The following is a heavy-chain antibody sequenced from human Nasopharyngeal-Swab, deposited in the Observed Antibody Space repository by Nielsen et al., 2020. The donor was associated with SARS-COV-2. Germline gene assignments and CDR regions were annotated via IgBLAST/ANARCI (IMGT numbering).Heavy chain of an antibody. V-gene: IGHV3-9*01. CDR2: ISWNSGSI. J-gene: IGHJ4*02. D-gene: IGHD6-19*01. CDR3: AKDLAVAGTGY. Sequence: GGSLRLSCAASGFTFDDYAMHWVRQAPGKGLEWVSGISWNSGSIGYVDSVKGRFTISRDNAKNSLYLQMNSLRAEDTALYYCAKDLAVAGTGYWGQGTLVTVSS. CDR1: GFTFDDYA.